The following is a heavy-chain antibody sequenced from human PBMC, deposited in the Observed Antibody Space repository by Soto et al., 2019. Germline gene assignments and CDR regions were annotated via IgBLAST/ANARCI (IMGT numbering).Heavy chain of an antibody. Sequence: ETLSLTCTVSGGSISGYYWSWIRQPPGKGLEWIGNVYYSGGAKYNPSVKRRVSISVDTSKNQFSLNLSSVTAADTAVYYCTRDGDGRMTTNPYYYYGMDVWGPGITVTVSS. CDR2: VYYSGGA. CDR1: GGSISGYY. CDR3: TRDGDGRMTTNPYYYYGMDV. J-gene: IGHJ6*02. V-gene: IGHV4-59*01. D-gene: IGHD2-21*02.